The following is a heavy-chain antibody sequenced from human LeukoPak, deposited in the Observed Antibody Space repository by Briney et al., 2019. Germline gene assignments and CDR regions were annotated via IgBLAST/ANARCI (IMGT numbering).Heavy chain of an antibody. CDR2: INPNSGGT. V-gene: IGHV1-2*06. D-gene: IGHD3-3*01. CDR3: ASLSWDYDFWSGYDGELFDI. CDR1: GYTFTGYY. J-gene: IGHJ3*02. Sequence: ASVKVSCKASGYTFTGYYMHWVRQAPGQGLEWMVRINPNSGGTNYAQKFQGRVTMTRDTSISTAYMELSRLRSDDTAVYYCASLSWDYDFWSGYDGELFDIWGQGTMVTVSS.